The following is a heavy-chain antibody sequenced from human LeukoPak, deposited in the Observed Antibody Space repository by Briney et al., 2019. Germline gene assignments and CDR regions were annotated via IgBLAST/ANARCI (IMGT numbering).Heavy chain of an antibody. CDR3: ARVSGMIVAVIDHRHDY. Sequence: ASVKVSCKASGYSFSNYGINWVRQAPGQGLEWMGWVSAYNGNTQYAQKIQGRATMTTDTSTGTAYMELRSLRSDDTAVYYCARVSGMIVAVIDHRHDYWGQGTLVTVSS. V-gene: IGHV1-18*01. CDR2: VSAYNGNT. J-gene: IGHJ4*02. CDR1: GYSFSNYG. D-gene: IGHD3-22*01.